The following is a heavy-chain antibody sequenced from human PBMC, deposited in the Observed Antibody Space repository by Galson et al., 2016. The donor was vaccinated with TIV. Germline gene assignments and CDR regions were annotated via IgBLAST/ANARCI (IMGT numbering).Heavy chain of an antibody. Sequence: SLRLSCAGSGFTFGSYWMRWVRQAPGKGLEWVAVIRADGSEKYYGKSVEGRFSIFRDNAKKSLYLQMNSLSDEDTAVYYCVSELYGRTWFVWGQGTTVTVSS. J-gene: IGHJ6*02. D-gene: IGHD1-1*01. V-gene: IGHV3-7*01. CDR3: VSELYGRTWFV. CDR2: IRADGSEK. CDR1: GFTFGSYW.